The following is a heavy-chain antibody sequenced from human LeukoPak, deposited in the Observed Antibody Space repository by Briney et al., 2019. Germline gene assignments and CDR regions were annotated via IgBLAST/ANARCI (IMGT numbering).Heavy chain of an antibody. D-gene: IGHD3-16*02. CDR2: MNSNSGNT. CDR1: GYTFTSYD. V-gene: IGHV1-8*01. CDR3: ARGDRYVWGSYRAERTPFDY. J-gene: IGHJ4*02. Sequence: ASVKVSCKASGYTFTSYDINWVRQATGQGLEWMGWMNSNSGNTGYAQKFQGRVTMTRNTSISTAYMELSSLRSEDTAVYYCARGDRYVWGSYRAERTPFDYWGQGTLVTVSS.